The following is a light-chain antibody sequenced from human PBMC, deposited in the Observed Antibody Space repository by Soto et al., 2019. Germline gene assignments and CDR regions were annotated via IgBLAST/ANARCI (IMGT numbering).Light chain of an antibody. V-gene: IGLV2-14*01. J-gene: IGLJ1*01. CDR1: SSDVGRYNY. CDR2: DVS. CDR3: SSSTTSSTFV. Sequence: QSVLAQPASVSGSPGQSITISCTGTSSDVGRYNYVSWFQQHPGKAPKLLIYDVSNWPSGVSDRFSGSKSGNTASLTISGLQAEDEADYYCSSSTTSSTFVFGTGTKVTVL.